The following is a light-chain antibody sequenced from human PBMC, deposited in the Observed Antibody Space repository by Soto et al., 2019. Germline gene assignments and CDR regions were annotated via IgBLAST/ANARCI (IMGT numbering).Light chain of an antibody. CDR1: RSFASSY. J-gene: IGKJ2*01. Sequence: EIVLTQSPVTVSLSPGERATLSCRASRSFASSYLGWYQQKPGQAPRLLIYAASTRATGIPDRFSGSGSATDFPLTISRLEPQDSAVYYCQHYDSSPPYTFGLGTKLEIK. CDR2: AAS. CDR3: QHYDSSPPYT. V-gene: IGKV3-20*01.